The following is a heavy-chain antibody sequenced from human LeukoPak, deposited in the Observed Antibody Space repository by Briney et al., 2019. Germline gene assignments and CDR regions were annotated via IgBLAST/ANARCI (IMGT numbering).Heavy chain of an antibody. CDR1: GGSISSYY. D-gene: IGHD3-10*01. V-gene: IGHV4-59*01. Sequence: SETLSLTCTVSGGSISSYYWSWIRQPPGKGLEWIGYIYYSGSTNYNPSLKSRVTISVDTSKNQFSLKLSSVTAADTAVYFCARDRGVVPDAFDIWGQGTVVTVSS. CDR3: ARDRGVVPDAFDI. J-gene: IGHJ3*02. CDR2: IYYSGST.